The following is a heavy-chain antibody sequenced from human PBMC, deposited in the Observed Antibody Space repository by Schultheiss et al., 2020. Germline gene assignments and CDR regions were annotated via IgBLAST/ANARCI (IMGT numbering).Heavy chain of an antibody. V-gene: IGHV4-34*01. J-gene: IGHJ4*02. CDR1: GGSFSGYY. Sequence: SETLSLTCAVYGGSFSGYYWSWIRQPPGKGLEWIGEINHSGSTYYNPSLKSRVTISVDTSKNQFSLKLSSVTAADTAVYYCARDLRGSGWYGIGYWGQGTLVTVSS. CDR2: INHSGST. D-gene: IGHD6-19*01. CDR3: ARDLRGSGWYGIGY.